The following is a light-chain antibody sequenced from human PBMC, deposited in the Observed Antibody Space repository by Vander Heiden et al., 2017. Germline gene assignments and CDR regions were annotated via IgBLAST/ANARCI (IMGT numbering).Light chain of an antibody. CDR1: QSVSSN. CDR3: QQYNNWPPLT. V-gene: IGKV3-15*01. CDR2: GVS. J-gene: IGKJ4*01. Sequence: ELVMTQSPATLSVSPGERATFSCRASQSVSSNLAWYQQKPGQAPRLLIYGVSTRATGIPARFSGSGSGTEFTLTISSLQSEDFAVYYCQQYNNWPPLTFGGGTKVEIK.